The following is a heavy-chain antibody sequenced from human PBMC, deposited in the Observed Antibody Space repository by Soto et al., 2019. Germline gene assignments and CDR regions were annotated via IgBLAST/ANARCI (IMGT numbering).Heavy chain of an antibody. CDR1: GGSISSRPCR. CDR3: ARHGITGSYYDAFDI. J-gene: IGHJ3*02. V-gene: IGHV4-39*01. D-gene: IGHD1-26*01. CDR2: IKYSGTT. Sequence: SETRSLTCTGSGGSISSRPCRRGSTCAPPGKGLEWIASIKYSGTTFYNPSLKSRVTLSVDTSKNQFALKLSSVTAAETAVYYCARHGITGSYYDAFDIWGQGTMVT.